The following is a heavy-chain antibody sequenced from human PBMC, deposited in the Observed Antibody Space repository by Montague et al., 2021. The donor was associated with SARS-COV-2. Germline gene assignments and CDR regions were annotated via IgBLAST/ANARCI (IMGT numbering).Heavy chain of an antibody. Sequence: CRRLSCAASGFPFSSYSMNWVRQAPGKGLEWVSSISTSSSYIYYADSVKGRFTISRDNAKNSLYLQMNSLRAEDTAVYYCANLYSYGSWGQGTLVTVSS. J-gene: IGHJ4*02. CDR3: ANLYSYGS. V-gene: IGHV3-21*01. CDR1: GFPFSSYS. CDR2: ISTSSSYI. D-gene: IGHD5-18*01.